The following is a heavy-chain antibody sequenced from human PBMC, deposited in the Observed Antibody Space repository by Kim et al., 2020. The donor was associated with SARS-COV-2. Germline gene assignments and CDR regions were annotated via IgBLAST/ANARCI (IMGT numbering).Heavy chain of an antibody. CDR3: ARAPGDAFDI. V-gene: IGHV1-46*01. J-gene: IGHJ3*02. CDR2: P. Sequence: PDYAQKCQGRVTLTRDTSTSTVYMELSSLRSEDTAVYYCARAPGDAFDIWGQGTMVTVSS.